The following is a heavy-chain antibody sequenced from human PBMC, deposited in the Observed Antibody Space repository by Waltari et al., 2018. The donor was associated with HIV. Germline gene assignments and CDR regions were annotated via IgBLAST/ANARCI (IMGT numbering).Heavy chain of an antibody. CDR3: GSGSRRGHSHGIDY. V-gene: IGHV4-38-2*01. CDR1: GSSIRSDYY. CDR2: ASRSGST. J-gene: IGHJ4*02. Sequence: QVQLHESGPGMVQPSETLSLTCAVSGSSIRSDYYWGWIRQPPGKGLEWIGSASRSGSTYYSPSLKSRVTISLDTSKNQFSLKLNSVAAADTAVYYCGSGSRRGHSHGIDYWGQGTLVTVSS. D-gene: IGHD5-18*01.